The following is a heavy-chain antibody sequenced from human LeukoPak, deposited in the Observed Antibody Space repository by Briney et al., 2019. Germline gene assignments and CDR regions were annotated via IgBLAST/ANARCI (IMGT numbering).Heavy chain of an antibody. D-gene: IGHD3-9*01. CDR1: GYTFTDYY. J-gene: IGHJ4*02. CDR2: INPSSGGT. Sequence: ASVKVSCKASGYTFTDYYMHWVRQAPGQGLEWMGWINPSSGGTNYAQKFQGRVTVTRDTSISTAYMDLSRLRSDDTAVYYCAREMILTGYYYGYWGQGTLVTVSS. V-gene: IGHV1-2*02. CDR3: AREMILTGYYYGY.